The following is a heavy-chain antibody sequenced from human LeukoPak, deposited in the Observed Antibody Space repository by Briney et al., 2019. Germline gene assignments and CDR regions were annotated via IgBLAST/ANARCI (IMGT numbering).Heavy chain of an antibody. D-gene: IGHD4-23*01. V-gene: IGHV3-11*03. J-gene: IGHJ3*02. CDR2: ISSTSSYT. CDR1: GFTFSDYY. Sequence: GVSLRLSCAASGFTFSDYYMSWIRQAPGKGLEWVSFISSTSSYTDYADSVKGRFTISRDNAKNSLYLQMNSLRAEDTAVYYCARHNYGGNSADAFDIWGQGTMVTVSS. CDR3: ARHNYGGNSADAFDI.